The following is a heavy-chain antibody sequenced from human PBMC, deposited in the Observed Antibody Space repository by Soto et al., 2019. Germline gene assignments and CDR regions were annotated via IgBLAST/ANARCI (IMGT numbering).Heavy chain of an antibody. Sequence: QVHLVQSGAEVKKPGASVKVSCKASGYIFSTYTMHWVRQAPGQRLEWMGWINAANGNTKYSQNFQGRVTISRDTSASTAYLELSSLRSEDTAVYYCARVCFETSGYADYWGQGTLVTVSS. CDR2: INAANGNT. V-gene: IGHV1-3*01. CDR1: GYIFSTYT. J-gene: IGHJ4*02. CDR3: ARVCFETSGYADY. D-gene: IGHD3-22*01.